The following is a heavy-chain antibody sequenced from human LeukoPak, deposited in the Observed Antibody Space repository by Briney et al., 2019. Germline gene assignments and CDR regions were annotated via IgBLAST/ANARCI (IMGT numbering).Heavy chain of an antibody. CDR3: ARGYDFWSGYRYYYYYYYMDV. V-gene: IGHV4-61*02. J-gene: IGHJ6*03. Sequence: SETLSLTCTVSGGSISSGSYYWSWIRQPAGKGLEWIGRIYTSGSTNYNPSLKSRVTISVDTSKNQFSLKLSSVTAADTAVYYCARGYDFWSGYRYYYYYYYMDVWGKGTTVTVSS. CDR1: GGSISSGSYY. D-gene: IGHD3-3*01. CDR2: IYTSGST.